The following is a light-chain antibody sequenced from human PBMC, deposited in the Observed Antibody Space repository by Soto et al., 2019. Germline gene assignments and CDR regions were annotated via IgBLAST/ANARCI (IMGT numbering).Light chain of an antibody. J-gene: IGLJ1*01. CDR1: SSDVGGYNL. V-gene: IGLV2-23*02. CDR2: EVS. Sequence: QSALTQPASVSGSPGQSITISCTGTSSDVGGYNLVSWYQQHPGKAPKLMIYEVSKRPSGVSNRFSGSKSGNTASLTISGLQVEDEADYYCCSYAGSSTHVFGAGTKITVL. CDR3: CSYAGSSTHV.